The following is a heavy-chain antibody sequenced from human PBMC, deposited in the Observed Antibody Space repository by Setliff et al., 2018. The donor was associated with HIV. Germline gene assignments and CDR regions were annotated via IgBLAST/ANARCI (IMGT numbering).Heavy chain of an antibody. V-gene: IGHV1-18*01. J-gene: IGHJ1*01. D-gene: IGHD3-22*01. CDR2: INVYNGDT. CDR1: GYPFSNFG. Sequence: ASVKVSCKASGYPFSNFGVSWVRQAPGQGLEWMAWINVYNGDTNFALKFQGRVTLTKDTSTETAYMEMRTLRSDDTAVYYCVRGVTRDISGYYRDEYFQHWGQGTPVTVSS. CDR3: VRGVTRDISGYYRDEYFQH.